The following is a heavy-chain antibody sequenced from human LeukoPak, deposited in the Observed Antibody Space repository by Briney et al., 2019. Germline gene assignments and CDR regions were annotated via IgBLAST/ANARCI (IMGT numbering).Heavy chain of an antibody. J-gene: IGHJ6*02. V-gene: IGHV4-34*01. Sequence: SETLSLTCAVYGGSFSGYYWSWIRQPPGKGLEWIGEINHSGSTNYNPSLKSRVTISVDTSKNQFSLKLSSVTAADTAVYYCARGVVAAAGINGMDVWGQGTTVTVSS. CDR1: GGSFSGYY. D-gene: IGHD6-13*01. CDR3: ARGVVAAAGINGMDV. CDR2: INHSGST.